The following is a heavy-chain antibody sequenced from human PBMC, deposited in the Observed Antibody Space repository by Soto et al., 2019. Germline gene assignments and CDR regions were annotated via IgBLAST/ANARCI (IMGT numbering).Heavy chain of an antibody. CDR3: ARVKTGTVAGRTHFDY. V-gene: IGHV1-46*01. CDR2: INPSNGST. D-gene: IGHD6-19*01. J-gene: IGHJ4*02. CDR1: GYSITSHY. Sequence: ASVKVSCKASGYSITSHYMHWVRQARGQGLEWMGIINPSNGSTKYSQKFQGRVSMTGDTSASRVYMELSSQRSEDTAVYYCARVKTGTVAGRTHFDYWGQGTLVTV.